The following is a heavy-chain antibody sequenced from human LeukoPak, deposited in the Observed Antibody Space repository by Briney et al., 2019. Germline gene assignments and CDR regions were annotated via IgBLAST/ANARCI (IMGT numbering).Heavy chain of an antibody. D-gene: IGHD3-16*01. V-gene: IGHV3-23*01. CDR1: GFTXXSYA. CDR2: ISGSGGST. J-gene: IGHJ4*02. Sequence: LXLSXXXXGFTXXSYAMSWVRQAPGKGLEWVSAISGSGGSTYYADSVKGRFTISRDNSKNTLYLQMNSLRAEDTAVYYCAREFGTYWGQGTLVTVSS. CDR3: AREFGTY.